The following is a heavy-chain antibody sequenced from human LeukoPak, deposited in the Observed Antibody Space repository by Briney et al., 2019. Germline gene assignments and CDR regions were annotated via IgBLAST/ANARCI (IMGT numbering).Heavy chain of an antibody. J-gene: IGHJ4*02. CDR1: GGSFSGYY. V-gene: IGHV4-34*01. D-gene: IGHD3-10*01. CDR2: INHSGST. Sequence: PSETLPLTCAVHGGSFSGYYWSWIRQPPGKGLEWIGEINHSGSTNYNPSLKSRVTISVDTSKNQFSLKLSSVTAADTAVYYCARDGRGPQDRPDYWCQGTLVTVSS. CDR3: ARDGRGPQDRPDY.